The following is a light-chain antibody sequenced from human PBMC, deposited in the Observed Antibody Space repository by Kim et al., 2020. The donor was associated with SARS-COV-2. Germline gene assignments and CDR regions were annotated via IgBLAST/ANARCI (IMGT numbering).Light chain of an antibody. Sequence: QTGRLTCRGNSDKGGDEGAAWLQHHQGHPPKVRAGRKNNRASGVAERLSASRAGNTASLTITGLQPEGEADYYCSAWDSSLSAWVFGGGTQLTVL. J-gene: IGLJ3*02. V-gene: IGLV10-54*01. CDR2: RKN. CDR3: SAWDSSLSAWV. CDR1: SDKGGDEG.